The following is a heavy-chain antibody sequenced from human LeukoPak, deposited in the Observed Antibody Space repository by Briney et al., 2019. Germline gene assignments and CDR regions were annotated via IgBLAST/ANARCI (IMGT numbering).Heavy chain of an antibody. D-gene: IGHD3-10*01. V-gene: IGHV4-59*01. J-gene: IGHJ6*03. Sequence: SETLSLTCTVSGGSINSYYWNWIRQPPGKGLELIGYIYYSGSPTYNPSLKSRVTISVDTSKNQFSLKLTSVTAADTAVYYCARAPTMVRVHYYYMDVWGIGTTVTVSS. CDR1: GGSINSYY. CDR2: IYYSGSP. CDR3: ARAPTMVRVHYYYMDV.